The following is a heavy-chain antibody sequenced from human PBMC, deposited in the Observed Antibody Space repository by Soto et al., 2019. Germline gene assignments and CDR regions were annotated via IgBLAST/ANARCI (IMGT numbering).Heavy chain of an antibody. CDR3: ARGGYYYENSGQNAYDY. CDR2: IYYGGRT. V-gene: IGHV4-31*03. D-gene: IGHD3-22*01. Sequence: PSGTLSPTCTVSGGSISSGGFYCGWIRQDPGKGLEWVGDIYYGGRTYCNPSRNSRATISGDTSKNQFSLKLSSMTAADTAVYDCARGGYYYENSGQNAYDYWGQGILVTVSS. J-gene: IGHJ4*01. CDR1: GGSISSGGFY.